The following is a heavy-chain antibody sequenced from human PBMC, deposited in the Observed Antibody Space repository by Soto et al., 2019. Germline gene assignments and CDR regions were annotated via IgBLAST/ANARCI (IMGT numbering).Heavy chain of an antibody. J-gene: IGHJ6*03. CDR3: AKYSSGYDYYYYYMDV. CDR1: GFTFSSYA. Sequence: GGSLRLSCAASGFTFSSYAMSWVRQAPGKGLEWVSAISGSGGSTYYADSVKGRCTISRDNSKNTLYLQMNSLRAEDTAVYYCAKYSSGYDYYYYYMDVWGKGTTVTVSS. D-gene: IGHD5-12*01. V-gene: IGHV3-23*01. CDR2: ISGSGGST.